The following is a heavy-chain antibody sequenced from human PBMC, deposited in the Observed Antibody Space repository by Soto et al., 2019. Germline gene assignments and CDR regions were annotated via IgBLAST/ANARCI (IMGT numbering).Heavy chain of an antibody. CDR3: AKGHGFGEFPFRFRWFDP. CDR1: GFTFSSYA. D-gene: IGHD3-10*01. V-gene: IGHV3-23*01. Sequence: GGSLRLSCAASGFTFSSYAMSWVRQAPGKGLEWVSAISGSGGSTYYADSVKGRFTISRDNSKNTLYLQMNSLRAEDTAVYYCAKGHGFGEFPFRFRWFDPWGQGTLVTVSS. CDR2: ISGSGGST. J-gene: IGHJ5*02.